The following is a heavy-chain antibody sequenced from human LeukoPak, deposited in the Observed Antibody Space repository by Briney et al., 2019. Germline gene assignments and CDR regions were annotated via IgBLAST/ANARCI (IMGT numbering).Heavy chain of an antibody. CDR1: GGSISSYY. D-gene: IGHD3-10*01. V-gene: IGHV4-38-2*02. CDR2: IYHSGST. J-gene: IGHJ4*02. CDR3: ARGSDTRGFDY. Sequence: SETLSLTCTVSGGSISSYYWSWIRQPPGKGLEWIGSIYHSGSTYYNPSLKSRVTISVDTSKNQFSLKLSSVTAADTAVYYCARGSDTRGFDYWGQGTLVTVSS.